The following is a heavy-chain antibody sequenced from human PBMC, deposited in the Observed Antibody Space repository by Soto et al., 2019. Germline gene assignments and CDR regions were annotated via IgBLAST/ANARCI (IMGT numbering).Heavy chain of an antibody. CDR2: FDPEDGKT. CDR3: ATILPPCTSCSDA. J-gene: IGHJ5*02. D-gene: IGHD2-2*01. Sequence: QVQLVQSGAEVKKPGASVKVSCKVSGYTLTELSMHWVRQAPGKGLEWMGGFDPEDGKTIYAQKFQGRVTMPEDTSTATSYMELSSLRSQEASVCYSATILPPCTSCSDAWGQGTLVTVSS. CDR1: GYTLTELS. V-gene: IGHV1-24*01.